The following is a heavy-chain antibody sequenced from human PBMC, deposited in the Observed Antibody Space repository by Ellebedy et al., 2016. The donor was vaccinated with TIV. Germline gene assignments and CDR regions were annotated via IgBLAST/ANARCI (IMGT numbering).Heavy chain of an antibody. CDR1: GYTFTDYG. D-gene: IGHD1-26*01. J-gene: IGHJ3*02. CDR2: ISAYNRNT. Sequence: ASVKVSXXASGYTFTDYGISWVRQAPGQGLEWMGWISAYNRNTTYAQKLQGRVTMTTDTSTSTAYMELRSLRSDDTGVYYCARDVLGVGASSEVRAFDIWGQGTMVTVSS. V-gene: IGHV1-18*01. CDR3: ARDVLGVGASSEVRAFDI.